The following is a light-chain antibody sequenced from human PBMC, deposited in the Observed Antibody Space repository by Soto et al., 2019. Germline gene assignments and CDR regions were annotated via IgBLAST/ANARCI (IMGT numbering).Light chain of an antibody. CDR3: QQYGSSGT. CDR2: GAS. J-gene: IGKJ1*01. Sequence: EIVMTQSPASLSVSPGERVTLSCSADLAWFQQKPGQAPRLLIYGASTRATGIPDRFGGGGSGTDFTLTISSLEPEDFAVYYCQQYGSSGTFGQGTKVDIK. V-gene: IGKV3-20*01.